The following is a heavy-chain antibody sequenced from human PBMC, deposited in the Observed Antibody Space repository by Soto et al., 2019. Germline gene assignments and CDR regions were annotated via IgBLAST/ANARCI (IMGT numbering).Heavy chain of an antibody. CDR1: GFTFSTYS. D-gene: IGHD3-22*01. Sequence: PGGSLRLSCAASGFTFSTYSMNWVRQAPGKGLEWVSYISSSSSTIFYTDSVKGRFTVSRDNAKNSLYLQMNSLRVEDTAVYYCARPRYYYDRSGPPAYWAQGTLVPASP. V-gene: IGHV3-48*01. CDR2: ISSSSSTI. J-gene: IGHJ4*02. CDR3: ARPRYYYDRSGPPAY.